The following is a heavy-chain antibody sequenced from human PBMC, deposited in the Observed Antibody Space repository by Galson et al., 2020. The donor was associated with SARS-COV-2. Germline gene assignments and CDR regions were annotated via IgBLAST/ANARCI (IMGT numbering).Heavy chain of an antibody. D-gene: IGHD4-17*01. Sequence: SETLSLTCAVYGGSSSGFFWYWIRQPPGKGLEWIGEIKHSGSPNYNPSLKSRVTISVDKSKNQFSLRLNSVTVADTAMYYCATTDGYWGQGTLGTVSS. V-gene: IGHV4-34*01. CDR2: IKHSGSP. J-gene: IGHJ4*02. CDR3: ATTDGY. CDR1: GGSSSGFF.